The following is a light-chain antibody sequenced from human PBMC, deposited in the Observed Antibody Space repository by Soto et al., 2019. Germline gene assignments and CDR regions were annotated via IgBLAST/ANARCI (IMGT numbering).Light chain of an antibody. CDR3: QQRSNWPST. V-gene: IGKV3-11*01. J-gene: IGKJ3*01. CDR1: QSVSSY. CDR2: DAS. Sequence: EIVLTQSPATLSLSPGERATLSCRASQSVSSYLAWYQQKPGQAPRLRIYDASNRATGIPARFSGSGSGTDFTLTISSLEPEDFAVYYCQQRSNWPSTFSPGTKVDIK.